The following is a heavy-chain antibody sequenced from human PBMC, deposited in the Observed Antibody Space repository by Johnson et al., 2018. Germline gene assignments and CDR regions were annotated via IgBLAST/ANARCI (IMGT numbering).Heavy chain of an antibody. V-gene: IGHV3-9*01. CDR3: AKDIEVGSSTSSPIDY. CDR1: GFTFDDYT. CDR2: ITLNSGSI. D-gene: IGHD2-2*01. J-gene: IGHJ4*02. Sequence: VQLQESGGVVVQPGGSLRLSCAASGFTFDDYTMHWVRQAPGKGLEWVSGITLNSGSIAYADSVKGRFTISRDNAKKSIYLQMNSLRPEDTALYYCAKDIEVGSSTSSPIDYWGQGTLVTVSS.